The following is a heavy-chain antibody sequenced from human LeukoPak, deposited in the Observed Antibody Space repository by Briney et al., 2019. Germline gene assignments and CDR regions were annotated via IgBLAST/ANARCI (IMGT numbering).Heavy chain of an antibody. J-gene: IGHJ4*02. Sequence: PSETLSLTCTVSGGSISSSSYYWSWIRQPPGKGLEWIGEINHSGSTNYNPSLKSRVTISVDTSKNQFSLKLSSVTAADTAVYYCARGHPVVPAASGNDYWGQGTLVTVSS. CDR2: INHSGST. CDR1: GGSISSSSYY. CDR3: ARGHPVVPAASGNDY. D-gene: IGHD2-2*01. V-gene: IGHV4-39*07.